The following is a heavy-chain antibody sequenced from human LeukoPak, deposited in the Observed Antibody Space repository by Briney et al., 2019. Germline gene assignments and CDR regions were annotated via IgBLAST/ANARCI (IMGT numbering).Heavy chain of an antibody. V-gene: IGHV1-8*01. CDR1: GYTFTSYD. Sequence: ASVKVSCKASGYTFTSYDINWVRQATGQGLEWMGWMNPNSGYSGYAQKFQARVTMARNTSISTAYVELSNLRFEDTAVYYCARSKTGSLGNWFDLWGQGTLVTVSS. J-gene: IGHJ5*02. CDR2: MNPNSGYS. D-gene: IGHD1-1*01. CDR3: ARSKTGSLGNWFDL.